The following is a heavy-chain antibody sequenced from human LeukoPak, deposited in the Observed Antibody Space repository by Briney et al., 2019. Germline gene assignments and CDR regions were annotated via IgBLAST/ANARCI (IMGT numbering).Heavy chain of an antibody. CDR1: GFTFSSYS. D-gene: IGHD6-13*01. V-gene: IGHV3-21*01. J-gene: IGHJ4*02. Sequence: GGSLRLSCAASGFTFSSYSMNWVRQAPGKGLEWVSSISSSSSYIYYADSVKGRFTISRDNAKNSLYLQMNSLRAEDTAVYYCASELYSSSWSDFHYWGQGTLVTVPS. CDR2: ISSSSSYI. CDR3: ASELYSSSWSDFHY.